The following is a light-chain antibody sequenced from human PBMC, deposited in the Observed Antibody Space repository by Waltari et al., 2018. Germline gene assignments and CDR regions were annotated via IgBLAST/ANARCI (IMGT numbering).Light chain of an antibody. V-gene: IGKV3-20*01. J-gene: IGKJ1*01. CDR2: RAS. CDR3: QQHGTLPAT. CDR1: QCVGSSS. Sequence: EIVLPQSPGTAALSPGVRVTLFCRASQCVGSSSLAWDQQKPVQAPRLVIYRASRRATGIPDRFSGSGSGTDFSLTISRLEPEDFAVYYCQQHGTLPATFGQGTKVEIK.